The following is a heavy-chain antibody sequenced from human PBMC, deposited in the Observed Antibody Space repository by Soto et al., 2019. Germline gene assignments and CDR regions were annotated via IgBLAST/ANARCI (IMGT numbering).Heavy chain of an antibody. CDR3: AREDYGPDYYFYGLDV. CDR1: GFIFSNYG. CDR2: ITGGGDIT. J-gene: IGHJ6*02. D-gene: IGHD4-17*01. Sequence: PGGSLRLSCVASGFIFSNYGMTWVRRAPGGGLEWVSVITGGGDITYYADSVRGRFTISRDNSRDTLYLQMSSLRVEDTAVYYCAREDYGPDYYFYGLDVWGQGTPVTVSS. V-gene: IGHV3-23*01.